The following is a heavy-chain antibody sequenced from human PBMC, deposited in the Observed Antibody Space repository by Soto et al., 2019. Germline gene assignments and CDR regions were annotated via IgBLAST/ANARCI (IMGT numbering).Heavy chain of an antibody. CDR3: ARGNWNYYYGFDV. CDR1: EFTFDKYY. V-gene: IGHV3-7*01. Sequence: SLRLSCAASEFTFDKYYMTWVRQAPGKGPERVANIKPDGSEQYYVDSVKGRFTISRDNANNSLYLQMNSLRAEDTAVYFCARGNWNYYYGFDVRGQGTTVTLS. D-gene: IGHD1-20*01. J-gene: IGHJ6*02. CDR2: IKPDGSEQ.